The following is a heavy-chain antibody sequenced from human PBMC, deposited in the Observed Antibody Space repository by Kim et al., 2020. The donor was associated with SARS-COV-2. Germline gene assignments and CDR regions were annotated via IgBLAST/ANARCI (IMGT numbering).Heavy chain of an antibody. Sequence: SETLSLTCTVSGYSISSGYYWCWIRQPPEKGLEWIATIDHSWTTYFNPSLKSRVTISVDTSKNQFSLKLTSVTAADSAVYYCARYVGSAFYFDHWGQGALVTVSP. J-gene: IGHJ4*02. D-gene: IGHD2-15*01. V-gene: IGHV4-38-2*02. CDR3: ARYVGSAFYFDH. CDR1: GYSISSGYY. CDR2: IDHSWTT.